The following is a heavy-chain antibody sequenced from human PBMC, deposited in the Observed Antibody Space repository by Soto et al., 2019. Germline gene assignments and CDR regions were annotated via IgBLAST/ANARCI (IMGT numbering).Heavy chain of an antibody. CDR2: IYYSGST. Sequence: SETLSLTCTVSGGSISSYYWSWIRQPPGKGLEWIGYIYYSGSTNYNPSLKSRVTISVDTSKNQFSLKLSSVTAADTAVYCCARRTTRAFDIWGQGTMVTVSS. J-gene: IGHJ3*02. CDR1: GGSISSYY. CDR3: ARRTTRAFDI. V-gene: IGHV4-59*01. D-gene: IGHD2-2*01.